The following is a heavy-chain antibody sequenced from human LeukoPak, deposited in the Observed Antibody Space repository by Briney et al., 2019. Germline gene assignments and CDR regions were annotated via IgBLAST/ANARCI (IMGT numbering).Heavy chain of an antibody. CDR2: IYSGGST. D-gene: IGHD6-6*01. CDR3: ARDRLYSSSSEDY. V-gene: IGHV3-53*01. Sequence: SGGSLRLSCAASGFTVSSNYMSWVRQALGKGLEWVSVIYSGGSTYYADSVKGRFTISRDNSKHTLYLQMNSLRVEDTAVYYCARDRLYSSSSEDYWGQGTLVTVSS. J-gene: IGHJ4*02. CDR1: GFTVSSNY.